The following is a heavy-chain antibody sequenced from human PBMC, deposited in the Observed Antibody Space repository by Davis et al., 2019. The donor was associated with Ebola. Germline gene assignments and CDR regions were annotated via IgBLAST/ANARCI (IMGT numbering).Heavy chain of an antibody. J-gene: IGHJ3*02. CDR1: GFTFSAYH. CDR2: IRDSEVT. D-gene: IGHD3-22*01. V-gene: IGHV3-23*01. CDR3: AKEPSSGYAFDI. Sequence: GESLKISCAASGFTFSAYHMNWVRQAPRKGLEWVANIRDSEVTYYADSVKGRFTISRDNSKSTLYLQMDSLRAEDTALYYCAKEPSSGYAFDIWGQGTMVTVSS.